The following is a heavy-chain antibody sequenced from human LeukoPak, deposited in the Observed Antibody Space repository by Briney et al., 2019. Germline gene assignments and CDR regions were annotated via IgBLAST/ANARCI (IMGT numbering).Heavy chain of an antibody. Sequence: ASVMVSCRASGYTFTGYYMHWVRQAPGQGLEWMGWMNPNSGNTGYAQKFQGRVTITRNTSISTAYMELSSPRSEDTAVYYCARPGAVAGTFDYWGQGTLVTVSS. V-gene: IGHV1-8*03. J-gene: IGHJ4*02. D-gene: IGHD6-19*01. CDR1: GYTFTGYY. CDR2: MNPNSGNT. CDR3: ARPGAVAGTFDY.